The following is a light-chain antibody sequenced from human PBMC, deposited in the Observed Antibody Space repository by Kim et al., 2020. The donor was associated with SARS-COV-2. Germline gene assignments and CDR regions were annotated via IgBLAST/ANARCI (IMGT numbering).Light chain of an antibody. J-gene: IGKJ4*01. Sequence: GSEGERAALSCSASQSVTSNLAWYQQKPGRAPRLLIYGPSTRATGIPARFTGSGSGTEFTLTISSLQSEDFAVYYCQQYHDWPLTFGGGTKVDIK. V-gene: IGKV3-15*01. CDR3: QQYHDWPLT. CDR1: QSVTSN. CDR2: GPS.